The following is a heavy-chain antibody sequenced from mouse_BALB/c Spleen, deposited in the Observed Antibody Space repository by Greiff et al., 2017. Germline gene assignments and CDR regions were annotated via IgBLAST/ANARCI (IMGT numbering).Heavy chain of an antibody. CDR3: ARDDYGNLFAY. D-gene: IGHD2-1*01. J-gene: IGHJ3*01. CDR2: IRNKANGYTT. V-gene: IGHV7-3*02. Sequence: DVKLVESGGGLVQPGGSLRLSCATSGFTFTDYYMSWVRQPPGKALEWLGFIRNKANGYTTEYSASVKGRFTISRDNSQSILYLQMNTLRAEDSATYYCARDDYGNLFAYWGQGTLVTVSA. CDR1: GFTFTDYY.